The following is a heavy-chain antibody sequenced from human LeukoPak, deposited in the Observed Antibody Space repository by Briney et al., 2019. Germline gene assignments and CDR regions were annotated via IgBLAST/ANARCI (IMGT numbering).Heavy chain of an antibody. CDR2: FDPEEGET. D-gene: IGHD3-10*01. Sequence: ASVKVSCKVAGYTLTELSMHWVRQAPGQGLEWMGGFDPEEGETHYAQKFQGRITLTDDTSTDTDYMELSSLRSEDTAVYYGATRGRGDYGSWSYSGSCFDPWGQGTLVTVSS. J-gene: IGHJ5*02. CDR3: ATRGRGDYGSWSYSGSCFDP. CDR1: GYTLTELS. V-gene: IGHV1-24*01.